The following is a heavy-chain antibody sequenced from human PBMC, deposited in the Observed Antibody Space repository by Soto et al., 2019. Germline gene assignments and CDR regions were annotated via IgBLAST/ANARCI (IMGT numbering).Heavy chain of an antibody. CDR1: GASIFSSTW. J-gene: IGHJ4*02. CDR2: VYHSGSI. D-gene: IGHD1-26*01. Sequence: SETLSLTCAVSGASIFSSTWWSWVRQPPGKGLEWIGEVYHSGSINYNPSLKSRVTISVDKSKNQLSLEVNSVTAADTAVYYCARSLVGALDYWGQGTLVTVSS. V-gene: IGHV4-4*02. CDR3: ARSLVGALDY.